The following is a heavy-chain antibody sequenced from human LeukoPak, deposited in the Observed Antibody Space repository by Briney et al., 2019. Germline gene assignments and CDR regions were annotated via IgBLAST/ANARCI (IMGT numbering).Heavy chain of an antibody. Sequence: GGSLRLSRAASGFTFSSYSINWVRQAPGKGLEWVSYISGGSDTMYYADSVKGRFTISRDNAKNSLYLQMNSLRAEDTAVYYCAREPDRSDAFDIWGQGTMVTVSS. J-gene: IGHJ3*02. V-gene: IGHV3-48*01. CDR2: ISGGSDTM. CDR3: AREPDRSDAFDI. CDR1: GFTFSSYS. D-gene: IGHD2-15*01.